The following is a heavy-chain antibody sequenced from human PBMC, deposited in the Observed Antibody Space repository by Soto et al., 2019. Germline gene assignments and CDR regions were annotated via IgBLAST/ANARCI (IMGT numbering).Heavy chain of an antibody. CDR2: IYYSGST. CDR1: AGSISSGDYY. CDR3: ARVPITGTAWGMDV. V-gene: IGHV4-30-4*08. D-gene: IGHD1-7*01. Sequence: PSETLSLTCTLSAGSISSGDYYWSWIRQPPGKGLEWIGNIYYSGSTYYNPSLKSRVTISLDTSKNHFSLKLSSVTAADTAVYYCARVPITGTAWGMDVWGQGTTVTVSS. J-gene: IGHJ6*02.